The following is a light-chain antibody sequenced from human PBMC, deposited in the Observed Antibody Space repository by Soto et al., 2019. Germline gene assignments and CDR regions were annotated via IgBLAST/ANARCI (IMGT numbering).Light chain of an antibody. CDR1: QSVSSSY. Sequence: IALTQSPGTLSLSPGERATLSCRASQSVSSSYLAWHQQKPGQAPRLLIYGASSRPTGIPDRFSGSGSGTDFPLTISSLGPDDFAVYYCQKYCSSPITFGHGTRLEIK. V-gene: IGKV3-20*01. J-gene: IGKJ5*01. CDR2: GAS. CDR3: QKYCSSPIT.